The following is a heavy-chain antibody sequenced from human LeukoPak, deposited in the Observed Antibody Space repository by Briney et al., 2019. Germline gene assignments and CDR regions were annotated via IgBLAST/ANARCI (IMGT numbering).Heavy chain of an antibody. Sequence: KASETLSLTCTVSGGSISNYYWSWIRQPAGRGLEWIGRIYASGSSNYNPSLKSRVTMSVDTSKKQFSLRLSSVTAADTAVYYCARSVYDSSGYYYYYWGQGTLVTVSS. V-gene: IGHV4-4*07. CDR2: IYASGSS. CDR3: ARSVYDSSGYYYYY. J-gene: IGHJ4*02. D-gene: IGHD3-22*01. CDR1: GGSISNYY.